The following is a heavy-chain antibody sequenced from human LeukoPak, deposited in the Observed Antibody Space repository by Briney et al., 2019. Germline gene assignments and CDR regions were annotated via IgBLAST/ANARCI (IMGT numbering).Heavy chain of an antibody. V-gene: IGHV1-69*05. Sequence: SVKVSCKASGVTFSSYAISWVRHAPGQGLEWMGRIIPIFGTANYAQKFQGRVTITTDESTSTAYMELSSLRSEDTAVYYCARDGQLVRGNWFDPWGQGTLVTVSS. CDR1: GVTFSSYA. CDR3: ARDGQLVRGNWFDP. D-gene: IGHD6-13*01. J-gene: IGHJ5*02. CDR2: IIPIFGTA.